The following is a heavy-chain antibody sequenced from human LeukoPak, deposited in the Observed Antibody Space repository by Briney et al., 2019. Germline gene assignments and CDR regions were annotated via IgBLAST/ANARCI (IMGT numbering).Heavy chain of an antibody. D-gene: IGHD5-24*01. J-gene: IGHJ4*02. Sequence: GGSLRLSCAASGFTFSSYWMSWVRQAPGKGLEWVANIKQDGSEKYYVDSVKGRFTISRDNAKNSLYLQMNSLRAEDTAVYYCARGAVEMATIYDHYYFDYRGQGTLVTVSS. CDR3: ARGAVEMATIYDHYYFDY. CDR2: IKQDGSEK. V-gene: IGHV3-7*01. CDR1: GFTFSSYW.